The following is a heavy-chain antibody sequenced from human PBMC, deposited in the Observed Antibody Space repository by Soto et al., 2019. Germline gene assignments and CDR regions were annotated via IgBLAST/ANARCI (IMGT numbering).Heavy chain of an antibody. Sequence: QVQVVESGVGVVQPGRSLRLSGAASGFTFRTYAMHWVRKAPGKGLEWVAVISHDGSNTDYGDSVKGRFTISRDNSKSTLSLQMNSLRPEDTGVYYCAKDAGSTEYFFASWGQGTLVSVSS. CDR1: GFTFRTYA. V-gene: IGHV3-30*18. J-gene: IGHJ4*02. CDR3: AKDAGSTEYFFAS. CDR2: ISHDGSNT.